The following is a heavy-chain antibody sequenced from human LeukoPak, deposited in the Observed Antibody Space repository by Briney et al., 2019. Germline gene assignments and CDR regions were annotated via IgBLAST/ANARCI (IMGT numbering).Heavy chain of an antibody. CDR2: INPNSGGT. CDR1: GYTFTSYA. D-gene: IGHD3-16*01. Sequence: ASVKVSCKASGYTFTSYAMNWVRQAPGQGLEWMGRINPNSGGTDYAQMFQGRVTMTRDTSISTAYMELSSLRSDDTAVYYCAGEYVEITVMDVWGQGTTVTVSS. V-gene: IGHV1-2*06. CDR3: AGEYVEITVMDV. J-gene: IGHJ6*02.